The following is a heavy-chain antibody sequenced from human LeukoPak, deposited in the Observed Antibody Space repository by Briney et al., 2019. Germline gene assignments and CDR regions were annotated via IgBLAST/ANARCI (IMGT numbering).Heavy chain of an antibody. D-gene: IGHD3-3*01. CDR2: IYYSGST. V-gene: IGHV4-39*01. J-gene: IGHJ3*02. CDR3: ARHWPITIFGVVSSDAFDI. Sequence: PSDTLSLTCTVSGGSISSSDYYWGWIRQPPGKGLEWIGSIYYSGSTYYNPSLKSRVTISVDTSKNQFSLKLSSVTAADTAVYYCARHWPITIFGVVSSDAFDIWGQGTMVTVSS. CDR1: GGSISSSDYY.